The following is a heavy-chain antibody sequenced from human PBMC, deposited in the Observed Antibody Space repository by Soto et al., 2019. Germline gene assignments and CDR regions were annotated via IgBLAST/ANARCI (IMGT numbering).Heavy chain of an antibody. J-gene: IGHJ5*02. V-gene: IGHV4-4*02. D-gene: IGHD6-6*01. CDR2: IYHSGST. CDR1: GGSSSSSNW. CDR3: ARERPDGARLDP. Sequence: SETLSLTCAVSGGSSSSSNWWSWVRQPPGKGLEWIGYIYHSGSTYYNPSLKGRVTISVDTSKNQFSLKLSSVTAADTAVYYCARERPDGARLDPWGQGTLVTVSS.